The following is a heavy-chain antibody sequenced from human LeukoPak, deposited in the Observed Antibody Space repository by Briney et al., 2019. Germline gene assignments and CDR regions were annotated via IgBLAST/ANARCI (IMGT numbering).Heavy chain of an antibody. V-gene: IGHV3-23*01. J-gene: IGHJ3*02. CDR1: GFTFSSYW. CDR3: AKDLRRDSSFHDAFDI. D-gene: IGHD6-6*01. CDR2: ISGSGGST. Sequence: GGSLRLSCAASGFTFSSYWMSWVRQAPGKGLEWVSAISGSGGSTYYADSVKGRFTISRDNSKNTLYLQMNSLRAEDTAVYYCAKDLRRDSSFHDAFDIWGQGTMVTVSS.